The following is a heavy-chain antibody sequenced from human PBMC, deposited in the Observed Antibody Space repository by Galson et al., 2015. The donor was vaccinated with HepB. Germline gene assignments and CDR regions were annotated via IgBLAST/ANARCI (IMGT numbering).Heavy chain of an antibody. V-gene: IGHV3-11*06. CDR2: ISSSSSYT. Sequence: SLRLSCAASGFTFSSYAMSWVRQAPGKGLEWVSYISSSSSYTNYADSMKGRFTISRDNAKNSLYLQMNSLRAEDTAVYYCARDPLNYYYYYYGMDVWGQGTTVTVSS. J-gene: IGHJ6*02. CDR1: GFTFSSYA. CDR3: ARDPLNYYYYYYGMDV.